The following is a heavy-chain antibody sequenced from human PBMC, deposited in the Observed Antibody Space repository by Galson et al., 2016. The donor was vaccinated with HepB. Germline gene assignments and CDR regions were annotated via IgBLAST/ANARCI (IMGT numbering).Heavy chain of an antibody. D-gene: IGHD4-23*01. CDR1: GGSVSSSPYH. CDR3: VSLARGGGCQGY. J-gene: IGHJ4*02. CDR2: TSSTGGT. Sequence: ETLSLTCSVSGGSVSSSPYHWTWIRQPPGKGLEWICQTSSTGGTTYSPSLRSRVTISVDTSKNQFSLNMTSVTAADTAVYYCVSLARGGGCQGYWGQGTLVTVSS. V-gene: IGHV4-61*01.